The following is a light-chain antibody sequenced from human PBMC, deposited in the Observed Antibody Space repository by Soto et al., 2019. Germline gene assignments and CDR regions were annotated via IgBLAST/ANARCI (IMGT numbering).Light chain of an antibody. V-gene: IGKV1-39*01. Sequence: DIEMTQAPSSLSASVVDRVTVTGLASQSISSYLNWYQQKPVKAPKFLIYSASSLQSWVPSGFSGIGAGTDFTLSISSLQPEDFATYYCHQSYSGPLTFGGGTKVDI. J-gene: IGKJ4*01. CDR2: SAS. CDR1: QSISSY. CDR3: HQSYSGPLT.